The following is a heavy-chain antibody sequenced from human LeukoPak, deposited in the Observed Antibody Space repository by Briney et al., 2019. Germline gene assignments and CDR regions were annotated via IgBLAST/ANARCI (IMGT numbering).Heavy chain of an antibody. V-gene: IGHV3-21*01. CDR3: AREWYGAVAGGYFDL. CDR1: GFTFGDYV. J-gene: IGHJ2*01. D-gene: IGHD6-19*01. CDR2: ISSSSSYI. Sequence: GGSLRLSCSASGFTFGDYVLIWVRQAPGKGLEWVSSISSSSSYIYYADSVKGRFTISRDNAKNSLYLQMNSLRAEDTAVYYCAREWYGAVAGGYFDLWGRGTLVTVSS.